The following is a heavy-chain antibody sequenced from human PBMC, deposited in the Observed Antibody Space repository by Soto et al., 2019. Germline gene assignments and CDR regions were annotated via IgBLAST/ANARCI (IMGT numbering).Heavy chain of an antibody. CDR1: GGTFSSYA. D-gene: IGHD3-22*01. CDR2: IIPIFGTA. J-gene: IGHJ4*02. Sequence: SVKVSCKASGGTFSSYAISWVRQAPGQGLEWMGGIIPIFGTANYAQKFQGRVTITADKSTSTAYMELSSLRSEDTAVYYCATRANVDYDSSGYFDYWGQGTLVTVSS. V-gene: IGHV1-69*06. CDR3: ATRANVDYDSSGYFDY.